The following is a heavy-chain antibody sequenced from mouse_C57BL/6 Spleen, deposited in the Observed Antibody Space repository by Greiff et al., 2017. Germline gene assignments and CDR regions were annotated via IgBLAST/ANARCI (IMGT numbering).Heavy chain of an antibody. CDR2: IYPGDGDT. J-gene: IGHJ2*01. V-gene: IGHV1-82*01. D-gene: IGHD2-12*01. CDR3: ARGSNDVVDY. CDR1: GYAFSSSW. Sequence: VQLVESGPELVKPGASVKLSCTASGYAFSSSWLNWVKQRPGQGLEWIGRIYPGDGDTNYNGKFKGKATMTADKSSSTASMQLSSLTAEDAAVYFCARGSNDVVDYWGQGTTLTVSS.